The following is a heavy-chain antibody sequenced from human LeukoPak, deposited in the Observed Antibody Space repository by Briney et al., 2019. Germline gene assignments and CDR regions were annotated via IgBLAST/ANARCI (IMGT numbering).Heavy chain of an antibody. CDR1: GFTFSGYG. D-gene: IGHD6-13*01. CDR2: IRSDGSNK. Sequence: GRSLRLSCAASGFTFSGYGMHWVRQAPGKGLEWVAFIRSDGSNKYYADSVKGRFTISRDNSKNTLYLQMNSLRAEDTAVYYCAVIEQPVDYWGQGTLVTVSS. CDR3: AVIEQPVDY. J-gene: IGHJ4*02. V-gene: IGHV3-30*02.